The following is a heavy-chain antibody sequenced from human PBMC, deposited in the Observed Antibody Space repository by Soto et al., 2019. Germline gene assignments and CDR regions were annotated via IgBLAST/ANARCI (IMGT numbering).Heavy chain of an antibody. Sequence: ASVKVSCKXSGYTFTGYYMHWVRQAPGQGLEWMGWINPNSGGTNYAQKFQGRVTMTRDTSISTAYMELSRLRSDDTAVYYCARDRVGATPYYGMDVWGQGTTVTVSS. CDR2: INPNSGGT. V-gene: IGHV1-2*02. D-gene: IGHD1-26*01. J-gene: IGHJ6*02. CDR3: ARDRVGATPYYGMDV. CDR1: GYTFTGYY.